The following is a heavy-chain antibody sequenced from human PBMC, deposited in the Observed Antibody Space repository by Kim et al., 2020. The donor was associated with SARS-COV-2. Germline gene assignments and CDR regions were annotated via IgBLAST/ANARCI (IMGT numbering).Heavy chain of an antibody. J-gene: IGHJ3*02. V-gene: IGHV1-69*01. D-gene: IGHD6-19*01. CDR3: ARVGKAVAGTWRGAFDI. Sequence: KFQGRLTVTADESTSTAYMELSSLTSEDTAVYYCARVGKAVAGTWRGAFDIWGQGTMVTVSS.